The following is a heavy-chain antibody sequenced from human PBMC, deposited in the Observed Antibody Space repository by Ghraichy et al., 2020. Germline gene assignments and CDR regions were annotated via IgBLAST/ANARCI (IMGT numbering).Heavy chain of an antibody. CDR2: IYHSGST. V-gene: IGHV4-4*02. Sequence: SETLSLTCAVSGGSISSSNWWSWVRQPPGKGLEWIGEIYHSGSTNYNPSLKSRVTISVDKSKNQFSLKLSSVTAADTAVYYCARDRRGYSYGTYYYYGMDVWGQGTTVTVSS. D-gene: IGHD5-18*01. CDR1: GGSISSSNW. CDR3: ARDRRGYSYGTYYYYGMDV. J-gene: IGHJ6*02.